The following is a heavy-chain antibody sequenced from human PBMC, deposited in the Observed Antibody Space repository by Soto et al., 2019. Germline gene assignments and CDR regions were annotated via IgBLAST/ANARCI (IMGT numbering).Heavy chain of an antibody. Sequence: GSLRLSCAASGFTFSSYDMHWVRQATGKGLEWVSAIGTAGDTYYPGSVKGRFTISRENAKNSLYLQMNSLRAGDTAVYYCARGSGYCTNGVCPGHFDYWGQGTLVTVSS. CDR3: ARGSGYCTNGVCPGHFDY. CDR1: GFTFSSYD. V-gene: IGHV3-13*01. J-gene: IGHJ4*02. CDR2: IGTAGDT. D-gene: IGHD2-8*01.